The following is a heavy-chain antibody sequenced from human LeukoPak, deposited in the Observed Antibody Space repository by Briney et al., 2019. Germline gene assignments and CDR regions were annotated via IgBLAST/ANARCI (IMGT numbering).Heavy chain of an antibody. Sequence: HPGGSLRLSCAASGFTLSTYAMHWVRQAPGKGLEWVAYISGTGFTTYYADSVKGRFTISSDSSKNTLFLQMNSLRAEDTAIYYCAKDGYTWTAFDDWAQEPLVTVS. CDR3: AKDGYTWTAFDD. D-gene: IGHD1-20*01. J-gene: IGHJ4*02. CDR1: GFTLSTYA. V-gene: IGHV3-23*01. CDR2: ISGTGFTT.